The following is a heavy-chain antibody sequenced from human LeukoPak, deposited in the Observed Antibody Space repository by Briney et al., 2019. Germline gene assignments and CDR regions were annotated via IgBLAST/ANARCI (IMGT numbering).Heavy chain of an antibody. Sequence: PGGSLRLSCAASGFXFSSYEMNWVRQAPGKGLEWVSYISSSGSTIYYADSVKGRFTISRDNAKNSLYLQMNSLRAEVTAVYYCARDSYGDYVDYWGQGTLVTVSS. CDR3: ARDSYGDYVDY. V-gene: IGHV3-48*03. J-gene: IGHJ4*02. D-gene: IGHD4-17*01. CDR2: ISSSGSTI. CDR1: GFXFSSYE.